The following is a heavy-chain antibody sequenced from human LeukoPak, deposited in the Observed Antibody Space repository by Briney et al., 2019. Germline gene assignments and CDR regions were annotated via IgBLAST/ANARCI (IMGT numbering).Heavy chain of an antibody. J-gene: IGHJ4*02. CDR2: ISSNGGST. CDR1: GFTFSRYA. D-gene: IGHD3-10*01. Sequence: PGGSLRLSCSASGFTFSRYAMHWVHQAPGKGLEYASAISSNGGSTYYADSVKGRFTISRDNSRNTLHLQMSSLRVEDTAVYYCVKDSSSGSYFDYWGQGTLVTVSS. V-gene: IGHV3-64D*06. CDR3: VKDSSSGSYFDY.